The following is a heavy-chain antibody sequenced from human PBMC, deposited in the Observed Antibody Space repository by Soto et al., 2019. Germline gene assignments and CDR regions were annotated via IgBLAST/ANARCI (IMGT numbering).Heavy chain of an antibody. Sequence: TLSLTCTVSGGSVNSGGHYWSWIRQHPGKGLEWIGYIYSTGTTYYNPSLESRVTMSVDTSKKQFSLKLSSVTPADTAVYYCANYVWGTYRRFHYWGQGTLVTVSS. V-gene: IGHV4-31*03. CDR3: ANYVWGTYRRFHY. CDR2: IYSTGTT. CDR1: GGSVNSGGHY. J-gene: IGHJ4*02. D-gene: IGHD3-16*02.